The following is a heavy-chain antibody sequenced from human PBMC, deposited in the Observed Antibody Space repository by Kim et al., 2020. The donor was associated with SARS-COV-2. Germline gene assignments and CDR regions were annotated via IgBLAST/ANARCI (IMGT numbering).Heavy chain of an antibody. Sequence: SYADSVKGRFTISRDNAKNTLSLQMNSLRAEDTAVYYCARSGSGTFRFDPWGQGTLVTVSS. D-gene: IGHD2-15*01. CDR3: ARSGSGTFRFDP. V-gene: IGHV3-74*01. J-gene: IGHJ5*02.